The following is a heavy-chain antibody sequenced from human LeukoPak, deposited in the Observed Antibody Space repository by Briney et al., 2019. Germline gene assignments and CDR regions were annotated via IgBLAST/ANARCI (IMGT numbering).Heavy chain of an antibody. CDR3: ARDMSGIAARKRGTYCYYMDV. CDR2: ISSSSSYI. CDR1: GFTFSSYS. V-gene: IGHV3-21*01. D-gene: IGHD6-6*01. J-gene: IGHJ6*03. Sequence: GGSLRLSCAASGFTFSSYSMNWVRQAPGKGLEWVSSISSSSSYIYYADSVKGRFTISRDNARNSLYLQMNSLRAEDTAVYYCARDMSGIAARKRGTYCYYMDVWGKGTTVTVSS.